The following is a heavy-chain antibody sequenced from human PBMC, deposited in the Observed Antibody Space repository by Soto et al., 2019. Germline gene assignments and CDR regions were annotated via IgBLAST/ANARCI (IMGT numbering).Heavy chain of an antibody. V-gene: IGHV3-30-3*01. D-gene: IGHD3-22*01. J-gene: IGHJ1*01. Sequence: PGGSLRLSCAASGFTFSSYAMHWVRQAPGKGLEWVAVISYDGSNKYYADSVKGRFTISRDNSKNTLYLQMNSLRAEDTAVYYCARSPDRYYDRSGYYPAEYFRHWGQGTLVTVSS. CDR3: ARSPDRYYDRSGYYPAEYFRH. CDR2: ISYDGSNK. CDR1: GFTFSSYA.